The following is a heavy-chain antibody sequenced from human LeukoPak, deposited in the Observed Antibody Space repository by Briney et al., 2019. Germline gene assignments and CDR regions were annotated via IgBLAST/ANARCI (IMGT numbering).Heavy chain of an antibody. J-gene: IGHJ4*02. Sequence: ASVKVSCKASGYTFTGYYMHWVRQAPGQGLEWMGWMNPNSGNTGYAQKFQGRVTMTRNTSISTAYMELSSLRSEDTAVYYCARGLKVLRPIVVVTAYDYWGQGTLVTVSS. CDR3: ARGLKVLRPIVVVTAYDY. D-gene: IGHD2-21*02. CDR1: GYTFTGYY. CDR2: MNPNSGNT. V-gene: IGHV1-8*02.